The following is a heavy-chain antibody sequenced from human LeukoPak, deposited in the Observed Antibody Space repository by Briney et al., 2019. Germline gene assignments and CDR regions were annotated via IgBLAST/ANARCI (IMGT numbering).Heavy chain of an antibody. D-gene: IGHD6-13*01. CDR3: ARFQSSSSWDYYYGLDV. J-gene: IGHJ6*02. V-gene: IGHV4-59*01. Sequence: SETVSLTCTVSGGSISSYYWSWIRQPPGKGLEGIGYIYNSGSTNYNPSLKSRVTISVDTSKNQVSLKLSSVTAADTAVYYCARFQSSSSWDYYYGLDVWGQGTTVTISS. CDR2: IYNSGST. CDR1: GGSISSYY.